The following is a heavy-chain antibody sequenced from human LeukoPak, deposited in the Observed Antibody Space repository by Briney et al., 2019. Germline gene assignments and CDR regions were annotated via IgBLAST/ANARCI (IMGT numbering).Heavy chain of an antibody. CDR3: ARGASAGEGYSNWFDP. D-gene: IGHD6-13*01. CDR1: GGSFSGYY. Sequence: SETLSLTCAVYGGSFSGYYWSLIRQPPGKGLEWIGEINHSGSTNYNPSLKSRVTISVDTSKNQFSLKLSSVTAADTAVYYCARGASAGEGYSNWFDPWGQGTLVTVSS. J-gene: IGHJ5*02. V-gene: IGHV4-34*01. CDR2: INHSGST.